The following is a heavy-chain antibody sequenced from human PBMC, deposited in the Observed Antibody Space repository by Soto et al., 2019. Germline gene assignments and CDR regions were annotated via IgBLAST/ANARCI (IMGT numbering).Heavy chain of an antibody. J-gene: IGHJ4*02. Sequence: PSETLSLTCAAYGGSFSGYYWSWIRQPPGKGLEWIGEINHSGSTNYNPSLKSRVTISVDTSKNQFPLKLSSVTAADTAVYYCARALRWWNDYWGQGTLVTVSS. CDR1: GGSFSGYY. CDR3: ARALRWWNDY. CDR2: INHSGST. D-gene: IGHD2-15*01. V-gene: IGHV4-34*01.